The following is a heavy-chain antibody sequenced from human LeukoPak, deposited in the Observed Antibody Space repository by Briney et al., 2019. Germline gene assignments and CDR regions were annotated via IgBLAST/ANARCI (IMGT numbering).Heavy chain of an antibody. J-gene: IGHJ4*02. D-gene: IGHD2-15*01. CDR2: ITSSGAYI. CDR3: ATDPVGYCGSESCYSVDY. CDR1: GFTFNYYN. V-gene: IGHV3-21*01. Sequence: GGSLRLSCAASGFTFNYYNMNWVRQAPGKALEWVSSITSSGAYIFYADSVRGRFTISRDNAKDSLYLQMNSLGPEDTAVYYCATDPVGYCGSESCYSVDYWGQGTLVTVSS.